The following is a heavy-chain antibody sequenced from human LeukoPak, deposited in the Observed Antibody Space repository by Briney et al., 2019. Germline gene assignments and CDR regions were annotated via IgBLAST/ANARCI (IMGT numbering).Heavy chain of an antibody. J-gene: IGHJ4*02. CDR3: ARSYDSSVYYPHYFDY. D-gene: IGHD3-22*01. CDR1: GGSISSSNW. V-gene: IGHV4-4*02. CDR2: IYHSGST. Sequence: SETLSLTCAGSGGSISSSNWWSWVRQPPGKGLEWIGEIYHSGSTNYNPSLKSRVTISVDKSKNQFSLKLSSVTAEDTAVYYCARSYDSSVYYPHYFDYWGQGTLVTVSS.